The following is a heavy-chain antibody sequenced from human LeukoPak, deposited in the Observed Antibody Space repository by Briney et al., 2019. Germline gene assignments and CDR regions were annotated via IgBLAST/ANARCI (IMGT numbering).Heavy chain of an antibody. CDR1: GFTFSSYS. CDR3: ATPLSIGGY. V-gene: IGHV3-48*01. Sequence: PGGSLRLSCAAPGFTFSSYSMTWVRQAPGKGLEWVSYISSGSGTIYYADSVKGRFTISRDNAHNSLYLQMNSLKAEDTAVYYCATPLSIGGYWGQGTLVTVSS. D-gene: IGHD3-10*01. J-gene: IGHJ4*02. CDR2: ISSGSGTI.